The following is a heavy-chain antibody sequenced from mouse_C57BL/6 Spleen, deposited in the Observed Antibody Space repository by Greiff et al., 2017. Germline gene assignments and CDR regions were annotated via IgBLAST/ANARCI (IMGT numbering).Heavy chain of an antibody. CDR3: ARGRDYDWVYYAMDY. V-gene: IGHV1-69*01. CDR2: IDPSDSYT. D-gene: IGHD2-4*01. Sequence: QVQLQQPGAELVMPGASVKLSCKASGYTFTSYWMHWVKQRPGQGLEWIGEIDPSDSYTNYNQKFKGKSTLTVDKSSSTAYMQLSSLTSEDSAVYYCARGRDYDWVYYAMDYCGQGTSVTVSS. CDR1: GYTFTSYW. J-gene: IGHJ4*01.